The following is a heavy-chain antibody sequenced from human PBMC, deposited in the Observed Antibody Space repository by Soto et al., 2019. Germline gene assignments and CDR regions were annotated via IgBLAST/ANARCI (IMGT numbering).Heavy chain of an antibody. V-gene: IGHV1-69*12. CDR3: ARQGSNEYYYGGMDV. D-gene: IGHD3-10*01. Sequence: QVQLVQSGAEVKKPGSSVKVSCKASVGTVSSYAINWVRQAPGQGLEWMGGIIRIFGTPDYAQRFQGRVTIPADESTRTAYMELSSLRSEDTAVYYCARQGSNEYYYGGMDVWGQGTTVTVSS. CDR1: VGTVSSYA. J-gene: IGHJ6*02. CDR2: IIRIFGTP.